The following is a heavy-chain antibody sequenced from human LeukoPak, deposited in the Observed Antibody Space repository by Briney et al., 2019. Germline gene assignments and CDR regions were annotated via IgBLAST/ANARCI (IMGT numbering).Heavy chain of an antibody. CDR2: TYYRSKWYN. J-gene: IGHJ4*02. CDR1: GDSVSSNTAG. V-gene: IGHV6-1*01. Sequence: SQTLSLTCAIAGDSVSSNTAGWNWIRQSPSRGLEWLGRTYYRSKWYNDYAVSVKSRITINPDTSKNQSSLHLNSVTPEDTAVYYCARSDHSYYFDYWGQGALVTVSS. CDR3: ARSDHSYYFDY.